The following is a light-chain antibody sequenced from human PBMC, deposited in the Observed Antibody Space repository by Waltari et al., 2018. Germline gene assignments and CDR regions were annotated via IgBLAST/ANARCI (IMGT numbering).Light chain of an antibody. CDR3: QQSYSTPLT. J-gene: IGKJ4*01. Sequence: DIQMPQSPSSLSASVGDRVPITCRASHSINSFLNWYQQKPGKAPKLLIYAASSLQSGVPSRFSGSGSGTDFTLTISSLQPEDFAAYYCQQSYSTPLTFGGGTKVEIK. CDR1: HSINSF. V-gene: IGKV1-39*01. CDR2: AAS.